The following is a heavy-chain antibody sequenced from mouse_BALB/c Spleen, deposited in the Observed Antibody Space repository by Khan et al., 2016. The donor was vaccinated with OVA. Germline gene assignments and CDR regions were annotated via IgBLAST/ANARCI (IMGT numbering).Heavy chain of an antibody. CDR1: GYIFTDYL. CDR2: TCPGNSDT. Sequence: VQLQQSGTVLARPGASVRMSCKASGYIFTDYLMHWVKQRPGQGMVWIGSTCPGNSDTNYNQKFKGEAKLTAVPSASTAYMELSSVTNGDSAVYYCTRAGHGACAYWGQGTLVTVSA. J-gene: IGHJ3*01. D-gene: IGHD3-3*01. CDR3: TRAGHGACAY. V-gene: IGHV1-5*01.